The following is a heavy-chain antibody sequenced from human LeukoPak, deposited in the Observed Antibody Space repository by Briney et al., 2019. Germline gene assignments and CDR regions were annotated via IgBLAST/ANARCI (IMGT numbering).Heavy chain of an antibody. V-gene: IGHV3-9*01. D-gene: IGHD5-18*01. CDR1: GFTFDDYA. CDR3: AKGLGYSYGESFDP. CDR2: ISWNSGSI. J-gene: IGHJ5*02. Sequence: GRSLRLSCAASGFTFDDYAMHWVRQAPGKGLEWVSGISWNSGSIGYADSVKGRFTISRDNAKNSLYLQMNSLRAEDTASYYCAKGLGYSYGESFDPWGQGTLVTVSS.